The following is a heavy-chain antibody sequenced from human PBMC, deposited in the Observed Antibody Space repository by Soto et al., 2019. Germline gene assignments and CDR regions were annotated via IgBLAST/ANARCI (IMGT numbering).Heavy chain of an antibody. Sequence: WWSXRLSCSSAVVTFIIYSIILFRHAPGKGLEWVSAISGSGGSTYYADSVKGRFNISRDNSKNTLYLQMNSLRAEDTAVYYCEKMPYYDILTGYHSFDYWGQGTMVTVSS. CDR3: EKMPYYDILTGYHSFDY. D-gene: IGHD3-9*01. J-gene: IGHJ4*02. CDR1: VVTFIIYS. CDR2: ISGSGGST. V-gene: IGHV3-23*01.